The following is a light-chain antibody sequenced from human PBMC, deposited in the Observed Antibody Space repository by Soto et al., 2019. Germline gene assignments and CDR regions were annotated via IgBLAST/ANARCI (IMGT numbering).Light chain of an antibody. V-gene: IGKV3-20*01. J-gene: IGKJ1*01. CDR2: GAS. CDR3: QQYGSSPRT. Sequence: IVLTQSPCTLSVSPGERATLSCRASQNIGTYLAWYQHKPGKAPSVLIYGASSRATGIPDRFSGSGSGTDFTLTISSLEPEDFAMYYCQQYGSSPRTFGQGTKVDIK. CDR1: QNIGTY.